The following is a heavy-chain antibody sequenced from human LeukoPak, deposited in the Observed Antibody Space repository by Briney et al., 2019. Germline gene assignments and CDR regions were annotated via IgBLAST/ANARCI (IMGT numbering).Heavy chain of an antibody. Sequence: SGGSLRLSCAASGLTFSDYYMSWIRQAPGKGLEWVSYISSSGSTIYYADSVKGRFTISRDNAKNSLYLQMNSLRAEDTAVYYCAREPHMYCSGGSCYGVNWFDPWGQGTLVTVSS. J-gene: IGHJ5*02. CDR1: GLTFSDYY. CDR3: AREPHMYCSGGSCYGVNWFDP. V-gene: IGHV3-11*04. CDR2: ISSSGSTI. D-gene: IGHD2-15*01.